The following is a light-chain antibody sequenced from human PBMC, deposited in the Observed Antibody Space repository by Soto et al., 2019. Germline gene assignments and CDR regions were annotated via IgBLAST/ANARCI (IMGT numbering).Light chain of an antibody. CDR1: SSDVGGYNY. CDR3: SSYAGSNYVV. Sequence: CVLTQPASVYGFPGQSVTISCHGTSSDVGGYNYVSWYQQHPGKAPKVMIYEVSKRPSGAPDRFSGSKSGNTASLTVSGLQAEDEADYYCSSYAGSNYVVFGRGNKVTVL. CDR2: EVS. V-gene: IGLV2-8*01. J-gene: IGLJ2*01.